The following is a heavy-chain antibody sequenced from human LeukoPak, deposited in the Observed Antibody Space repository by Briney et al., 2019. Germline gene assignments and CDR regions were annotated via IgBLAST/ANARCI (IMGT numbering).Heavy chain of an antibody. CDR2: IYYRGST. Sequence: PSETLSLTCTVSGGSISINSYYWGWIRQPPGKGLEWIGSIYYRGSTYYNPSLKSRVTISVDTSKNHFSLKLSSVTAADTAVYYCARGGGFDVLKVYAKQRKDAFDIWGQGTMVTVSS. V-gene: IGHV4-39*07. CDR3: ARGGGFDVLKVYAKQRKDAFDI. D-gene: IGHD2-8*01. J-gene: IGHJ3*02. CDR1: GGSISINSYY.